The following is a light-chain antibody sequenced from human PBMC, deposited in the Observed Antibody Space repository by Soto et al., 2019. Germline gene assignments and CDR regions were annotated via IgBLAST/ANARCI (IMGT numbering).Light chain of an antibody. Sequence: DIQMTQSPSSLSASVGDRVTITCRASQSISSYLNWYQQKPGKAPKLLIYAASSLQSGVPSRFSGSGSGTDFTLTISSLQPEDFAIYYWQQANSFPLTFGGGTKVEIK. CDR2: AAS. CDR1: QSISSY. J-gene: IGKJ4*01. CDR3: QQANSFPLT. V-gene: IGKV1-39*01.